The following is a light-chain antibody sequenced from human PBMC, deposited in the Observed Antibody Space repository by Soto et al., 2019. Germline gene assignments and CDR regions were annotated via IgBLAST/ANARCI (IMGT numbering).Light chain of an antibody. Sequence: QAVVTQVPSLTVSPGGTVTLTCASITGAVTSGYYPNWFQQKPGQAPRALIYSISKKHSWTPARFSGSLHGGKAALTLSGVQPEEQADYYRLLLYGDAYVFGTGLKVAVL. V-gene: IGLV7-43*01. CDR3: LLLYGDAYV. CDR2: SIS. CDR1: TGAVTSGYY. J-gene: IGLJ1*01.